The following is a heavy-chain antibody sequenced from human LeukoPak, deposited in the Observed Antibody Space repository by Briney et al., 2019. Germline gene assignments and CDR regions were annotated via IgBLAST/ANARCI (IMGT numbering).Heavy chain of an antibody. CDR1: GFTFSSYS. J-gene: IGHJ5*02. V-gene: IGHV3-23*01. CDR2: ISGSGGST. CDR3: AKGNRGVQFWFDP. D-gene: IGHD1-14*01. Sequence: PGGSLRLSCAASGFTFSSYSMNWVRQAPGKGLEWVSAISGSGGSTYYADSVKGRFTISRDNSKNTLYLQMNSLRAEDTAVYYCAKGNRGVQFWFDPWGQGTLVTVSS.